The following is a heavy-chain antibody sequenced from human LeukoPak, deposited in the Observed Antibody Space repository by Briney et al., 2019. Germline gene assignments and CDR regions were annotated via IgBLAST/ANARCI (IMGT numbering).Heavy chain of an antibody. CDR2: IYPGDSDT. CDR3: ARNPVGQQYYDASDI. V-gene: IGHV5-51*01. Sequence: GESLKISCKGSGYSFTSYWIGWVRQMPGKGLEWMGIIYPGDSDTRYSPSFQGQVTISADKSISTAYLQWSSLKASDTAMYYCARNPVGQQYYDASDIWGQGTMVTVSS. CDR1: GYSFTSYW. D-gene: IGHD2/OR15-2a*01. J-gene: IGHJ3*02.